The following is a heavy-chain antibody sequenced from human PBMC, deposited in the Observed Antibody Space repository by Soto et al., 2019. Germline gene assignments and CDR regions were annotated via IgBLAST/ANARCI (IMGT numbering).Heavy chain of an antibody. D-gene: IGHD6-19*01. V-gene: IGHV3-48*02. CDR3: ARSVEGHFDY. CDR1: GFRLSIYS. CDR2: ITSDTKTI. J-gene: IGHJ4*02. Sequence: EVHLVESGGALVQRGGSLTLTCAASGFRLSIYSMNWVRQAPGKGLEWSAYITSDTKTIKYAESVKGRFTISRDNAKNPVYLQMDNLSDEDTAVYYCARSVEGHFDYWGQGTVVTVSS.